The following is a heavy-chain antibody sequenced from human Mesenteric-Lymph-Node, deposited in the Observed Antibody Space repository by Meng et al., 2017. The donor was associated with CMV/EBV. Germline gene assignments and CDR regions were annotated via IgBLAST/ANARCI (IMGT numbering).Heavy chain of an antibody. CDR1: GFTVSSNY. D-gene: IGHD6-6*01. CDR3: ARAAARHYFDY. Sequence: GESLKISCAASGFTVSSNYMSWVRQAPGKGLEWVSVIYSGGSTYYADSVKGRFTISIDNSKNTLYLQMNSLRAEDTAVYYCARAAARHYFDYWGQGTLVTVSS. V-gene: IGHV3-66*02. CDR2: IYSGGST. J-gene: IGHJ4*02.